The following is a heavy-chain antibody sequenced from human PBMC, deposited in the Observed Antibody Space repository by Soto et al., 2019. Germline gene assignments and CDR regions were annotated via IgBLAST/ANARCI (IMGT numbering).Heavy chain of an antibody. J-gene: IGHJ6*02. V-gene: IGHV1-2*02. Sequence: QVQLVQSGAEVKKPGASVKVSCKASGYTFTGYYMHWVRQAPGQGLEWMGWINPNSGGTNYAQKFQGRVTMTRDTSISTAYMELSRLRSDDTAVYYCARDGTWMGDGTLPGPPSSGWFYYYYDMDVWGQGTTVTVSS. CDR2: INPNSGGT. CDR3: ARDGTWMGDGTLPGPPSSGWFYYYYDMDV. D-gene: IGHD6-19*01. CDR1: GYTFTGYY.